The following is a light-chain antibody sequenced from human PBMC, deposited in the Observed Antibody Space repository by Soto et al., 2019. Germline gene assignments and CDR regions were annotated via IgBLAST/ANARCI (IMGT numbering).Light chain of an antibody. Sequence: DIQLTQSPSFLSASVGYRVTITCXAIQGIRSYLAWYQQRPGKAPELLIYGASTLRPGGASRFSGSGSGTEFTLTISSLQPEDFATYFCQQLNTFPPFFTFGPGTKVDI. CDR1: QGIRSY. CDR2: GAS. J-gene: IGKJ3*01. V-gene: IGKV1-9*01. CDR3: QQLNTFPPFFT.